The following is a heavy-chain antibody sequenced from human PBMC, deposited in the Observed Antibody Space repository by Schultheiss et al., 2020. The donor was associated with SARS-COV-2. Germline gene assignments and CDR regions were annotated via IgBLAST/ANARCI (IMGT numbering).Heavy chain of an antibody. CDR3: ARPILTTVGSDAFDI. CDR1: GGSISSYY. J-gene: IGHJ3*02. V-gene: IGHV4-4*07. D-gene: IGHD3-10*01. Sequence: SETLSLTCTVSGGSISSYYWSWIRQPAGKGLEWIGRIYTSGSTNYNPSLKSRVTISVDTSKNQFSLKLSSVTAADTAVYYCARPILTTVGSDAFDIWGQGTTVTVSS. CDR2: IYTSGST.